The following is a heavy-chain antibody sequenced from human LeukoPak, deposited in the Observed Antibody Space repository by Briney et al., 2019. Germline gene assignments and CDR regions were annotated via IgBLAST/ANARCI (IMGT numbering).Heavy chain of an antibody. V-gene: IGHV3-30*02. D-gene: IGHD3-10*01. CDR1: GFTFSSYG. Sequence: GGSLRLSCAASGFTFSSYGMHWVRQAPGKGLEWVSFIRYDGNPTYCADSVKGRFTISRDNSKNMVYMQMNSLRVEDTAVYYCAKDFTYGPDHWGQGTLASVSS. J-gene: IGHJ4*02. CDR3: AKDFTYGPDH. CDR2: IRYDGNPT.